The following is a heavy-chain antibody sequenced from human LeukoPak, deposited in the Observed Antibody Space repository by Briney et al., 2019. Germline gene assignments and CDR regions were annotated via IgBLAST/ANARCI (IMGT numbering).Heavy chain of an antibody. CDR2: ISAGSTYI. Sequence: GGSLRLSCAAFGFTFSSFGMNWVRQAPGKGLELVSSISAGSTYIYYADSVRGRFTISRDNAKSSLYLQMNSLRAEDTAVYYCAVDLAARFDYWGQGTLVTVSS. CDR1: GFTFSSFG. J-gene: IGHJ4*02. D-gene: IGHD6-6*01. V-gene: IGHV3-21*01. CDR3: AVDLAARFDY.